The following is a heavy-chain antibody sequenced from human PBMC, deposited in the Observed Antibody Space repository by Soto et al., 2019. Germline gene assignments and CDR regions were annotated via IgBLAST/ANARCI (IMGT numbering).Heavy chain of an antibody. J-gene: IGHJ4*02. D-gene: IGHD1-26*01. CDR3: ARTPLL. CDR1: Y. V-gene: IGHV4-31*02. CDR2: IYYSGST. Sequence: YLSWFRLPPVTGLEWIWYIYYSGSTYYNPSLKSRVTISVDTSKNQFSLKLISVTAADTAVYYCARTPLLWGQGTLVTV.